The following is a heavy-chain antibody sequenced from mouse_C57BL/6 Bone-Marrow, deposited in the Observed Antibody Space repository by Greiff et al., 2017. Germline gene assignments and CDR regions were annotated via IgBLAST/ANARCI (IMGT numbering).Heavy chain of an antibody. D-gene: IGHD2-1*01. Sequence: VQLQQPGAELVKPGASVKLSCKASGYTFTSYWMHWVKQRPGQGLEWIGMIHPNSGSTNYNEKFKSKATLTVDKSSSTAYMQLSSLTSEGSAVYAGASLPIYYAHGAFAYWGQGTLVTVSA. J-gene: IGHJ3*01. CDR2: IHPNSGST. V-gene: IGHV1-64*01. CDR1: GYTFTSYW. CDR3: ASLPIYYAHGAFAY.